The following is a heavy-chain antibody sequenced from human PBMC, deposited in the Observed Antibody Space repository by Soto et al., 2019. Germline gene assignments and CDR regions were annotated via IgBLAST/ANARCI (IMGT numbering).Heavy chain of an antibody. Sequence: PSETLSLTCTVSGGSISSGGYYWSWIRQHPGKGLEWIGYIYYSGSTYYNPSLKSRVTISVDTSKNQFSLKLSSVTAADTAVYYCARVNTAMVTLDYWGQGTLVTVS. J-gene: IGHJ4*02. CDR2: IYYSGST. CDR3: ARVNTAMVTLDY. V-gene: IGHV4-31*03. D-gene: IGHD5-18*01. CDR1: GGSISSGGYY.